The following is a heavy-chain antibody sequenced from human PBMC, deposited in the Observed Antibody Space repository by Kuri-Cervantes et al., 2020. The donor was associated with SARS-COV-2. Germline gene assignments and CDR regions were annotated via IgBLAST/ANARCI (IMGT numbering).Heavy chain of an antibody. CDR3: ASGGITMIVVAHPFDS. D-gene: IGHD3-22*01. Sequence: SVKVSCKASGGTFSSYAISWVRQAPGQGLEWMGRIIPIFGIANYAQKFQGRVTITADKSTSTAYMELSSLRSEDTAVYYCASGGITMIVVAHPFDSWGQGTLVTVSS. CDR1: GGTFSSYA. V-gene: IGHV1-69*04. J-gene: IGHJ4*02. CDR2: IIPIFGIA.